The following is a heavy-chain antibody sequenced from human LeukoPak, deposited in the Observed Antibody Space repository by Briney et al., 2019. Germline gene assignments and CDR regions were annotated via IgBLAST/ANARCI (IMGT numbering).Heavy chain of an antibody. Sequence: SETLSLTCTVSGGSINSYYWSWIRQPPGKGLEWIGYIYYSGSINYNPSLKSRVTISLDTSKNQFSLKLSSVTAADTAVYYCARGVNDYSNYYYYMDVWGKGTTVTVSS. CDR3: ARGVNDYSNYYYYMDV. J-gene: IGHJ6*03. CDR2: IYYSGSI. V-gene: IGHV4-59*12. CDR1: GGSINSYY. D-gene: IGHD4-11*01.